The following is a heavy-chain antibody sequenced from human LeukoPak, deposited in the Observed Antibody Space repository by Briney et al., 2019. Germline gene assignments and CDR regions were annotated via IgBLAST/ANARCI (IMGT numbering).Heavy chain of an antibody. CDR3: AKLPGGSSSGWFQYYYYYYGMDV. CDR2: ISYDGNNQ. J-gene: IGHJ6*02. V-gene: IGHV3-30-3*02. D-gene: IGHD6-19*01. Sequence: GTSLRLSCAVSGFAFSSLAMHWVRQAPGKGLEWVAFISYDGNNQYYADSVKGRFTISRDNSKNTLYLQMNSLRAEDTAVYYCAKLPGGSSSGWFQYYYYYYGMDVWAKGPRSPSP. CDR1: GFAFSSLA.